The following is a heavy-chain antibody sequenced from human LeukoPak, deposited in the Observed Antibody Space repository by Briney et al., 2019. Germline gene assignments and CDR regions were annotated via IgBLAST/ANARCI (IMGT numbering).Heavy chain of an antibody. D-gene: IGHD7-27*01. Sequence: KTSETLSLTCSVSGGSISSSNDYWGWIRQPPGKGLEWIGTIYYSGSIFYNPSLQSRVTISVDTSKNQFSLQLNSVTPEDTAVYYCARVTERGIDYWGQGTLVTVSS. CDR3: ARVTERGIDY. J-gene: IGHJ4*02. CDR1: GGSISSSNDY. V-gene: IGHV4-39*07. CDR2: IYYSGSI.